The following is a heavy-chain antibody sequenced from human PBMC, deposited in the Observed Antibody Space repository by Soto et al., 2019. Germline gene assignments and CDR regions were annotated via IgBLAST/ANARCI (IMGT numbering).Heavy chain of an antibody. D-gene: IGHD3-3*01. Sequence: GGSLRLSCVASGFSLSNYNMNWVRQAPGKGLEWVSYITDSSDTVHYADSVRGRFTISRDNAESSLYLQMNSLRDEDTAVYFCARDFGHGYYLDYWGRGTLVTVSS. CDR1: GFSLSNYN. CDR3: ARDFGHGYYLDY. CDR2: ITDSSDTV. V-gene: IGHV3-48*02. J-gene: IGHJ4*02.